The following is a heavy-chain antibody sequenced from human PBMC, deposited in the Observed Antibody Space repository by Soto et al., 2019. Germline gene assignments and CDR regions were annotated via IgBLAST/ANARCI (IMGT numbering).Heavy chain of an antibody. CDR3: ARVALRQQLVQYYYYYYMAV. J-gene: IGHJ6*03. CDR2: MNPNSGNT. V-gene: IGHV1-8*01. Sequence: ASVKVSCKASGYTFTSYDINWVRQATGQGLEWMGWMNPNSGNTGYAQKFQGRVTMTRNTSISTAYMELSSLRSEDTAVYYCARVALRQQLVQYYYYYYMAVWGKGTTVTVSS. CDR1: GYTFTSYD. D-gene: IGHD6-13*01.